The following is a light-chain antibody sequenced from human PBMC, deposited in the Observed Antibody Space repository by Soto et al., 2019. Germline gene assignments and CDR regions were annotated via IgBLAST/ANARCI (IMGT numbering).Light chain of an antibody. CDR2: AAS. Sequence: DLQMTQSPSSVSASVGDRVTITCRASQGISSSLGWYQQKPGKAPKLLIYAASSLQSGVPSRFSGSGSGTDFTLTINSLQPEDFATYYCQQANSFPRTFGGGTRVAIK. CDR3: QQANSFPRT. V-gene: IGKV1D-12*01. J-gene: IGKJ4*01. CDR1: QGISSS.